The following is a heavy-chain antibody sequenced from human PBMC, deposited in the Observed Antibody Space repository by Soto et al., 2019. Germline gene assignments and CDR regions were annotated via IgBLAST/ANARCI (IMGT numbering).Heavy chain of an antibody. J-gene: IGHJ4*02. CDR1: GGSVSNSNYY. D-gene: IGHD2-8*01. Sequence: SETLSLTCTVSGGSVSNSNYYWGWNRQSPGKGLEWIGSVYYRGRSYSKSSVKSRVTISVDTSKNQFSLNLNSVTASDTAVYYCVSQRTSVLTQAYFDYWGPGALVTVSS. CDR3: VSQRTSVLTQAYFDY. V-gene: IGHV4-39*01. CDR2: VYYRGRS.